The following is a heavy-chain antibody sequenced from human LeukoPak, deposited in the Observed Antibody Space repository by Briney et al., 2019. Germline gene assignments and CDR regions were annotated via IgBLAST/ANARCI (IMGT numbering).Heavy chain of an antibody. CDR2: IYYSGST. V-gene: IGHV4-39*01. CDR1: GGSISSSSYY. D-gene: IGHD6-13*01. Sequence: SETLSVTCTVSGGSISSSSYYGGWIRQPPGKGLEWIGSIYYSGSTYYNPSLKSRVTISVDTSKNQFSLKLSSVTAADTAVYYCASRGESIAAAGTDYWGQGTLVTVSS. J-gene: IGHJ4*02. CDR3: ASRGESIAAAGTDY.